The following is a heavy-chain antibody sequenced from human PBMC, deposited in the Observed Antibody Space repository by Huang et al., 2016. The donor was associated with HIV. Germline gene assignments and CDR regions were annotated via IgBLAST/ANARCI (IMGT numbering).Heavy chain of an antibody. CDR2: IYYSGST. J-gene: IGHJ5*02. D-gene: IGHD6-6*01. Sequence: QVQLQESGPGLVKPSETLSLTCTVSGGSMSSYYWSWIRQPPGKGLEWIGSIYYSGSTNYNPSLKSRVTISVDTSKNQFSLRLSSVTAADTAVYYCASASIAARRWFDPWGQGSLVTVSS. CDR3: ASASIAARRWFDP. V-gene: IGHV4-59*01. CDR1: GGSMSSYY.